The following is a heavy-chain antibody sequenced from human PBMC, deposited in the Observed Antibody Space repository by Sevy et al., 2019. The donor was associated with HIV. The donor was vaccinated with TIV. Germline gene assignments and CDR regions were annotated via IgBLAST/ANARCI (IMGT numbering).Heavy chain of an antibody. CDR3: ATDREGAASPRGGFDI. J-gene: IGHJ3*02. CDR1: GFTFSHYG. Sequence: GGSLRLSCVASGFTFSHYGMHWVRQAPGKGLEWVALISYDGSNKYYADSVKGRSTISRDNSKSTLYLHMNSLRAEDAAVYDCATDREGAASPRGGFDIWGQGTLVTVSS. D-gene: IGHD6-25*01. CDR2: ISYDGSNK. V-gene: IGHV3-30*03.